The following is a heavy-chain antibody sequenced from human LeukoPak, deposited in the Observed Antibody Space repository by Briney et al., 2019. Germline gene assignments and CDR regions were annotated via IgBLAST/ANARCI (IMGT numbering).Heavy chain of an antibody. Sequence: PSGTLSLTCAVSGGSISSSNWWSWVRQPPGKGLEWIGEIYHSGSTNYNPSLKSRVTISVDKSKNQFSLKLSSVTAADTAVYYCARDIGPDYDFWSASSKWFDPWGQGTLVTVSS. J-gene: IGHJ5*02. CDR2: IYHSGST. CDR3: ARDIGPDYDFWSASSKWFDP. D-gene: IGHD3-3*01. V-gene: IGHV4-4*02. CDR1: GGSISSSNW.